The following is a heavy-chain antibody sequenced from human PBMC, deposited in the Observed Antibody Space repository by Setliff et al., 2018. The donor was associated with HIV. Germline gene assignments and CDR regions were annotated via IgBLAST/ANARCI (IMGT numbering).Heavy chain of an antibody. D-gene: IGHD3-10*01. Sequence: SETLSLTCTVSGGSISSSSHHWSWIRQTPGKGLEWIGSIYYSGNSYYNPSLQSRVTISVDASNNQFSLKLSSVTAADTALYFCARDNAYYYGSGGHHFYAMDVWGRGTTVTVSS. J-gene: IGHJ6*02. CDR1: GGSISSSSHH. CDR2: IYYSGNS. CDR3: ARDNAYYYGSGGHHFYAMDV. V-gene: IGHV4-39*02.